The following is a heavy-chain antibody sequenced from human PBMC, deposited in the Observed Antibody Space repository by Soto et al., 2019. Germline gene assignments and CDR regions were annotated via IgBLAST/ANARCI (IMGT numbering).Heavy chain of an antibody. D-gene: IGHD6-13*01. CDR1: GYTFTTHA. J-gene: IGHJ6*02. CDR3: ARDLSKGIAAHGGMDV. CDR2: INGGTGQT. Sequence: ASVKVSCKASGYTFTTHAMHWVRQAPGQSLEWMGRINGGTGQTKHSQRFQGRVTMTRDTSTSTVYMELSSLRSEDTAVYYCARDLSKGIAAHGGMDVWGQGTTVTVSS. V-gene: IGHV1-3*01.